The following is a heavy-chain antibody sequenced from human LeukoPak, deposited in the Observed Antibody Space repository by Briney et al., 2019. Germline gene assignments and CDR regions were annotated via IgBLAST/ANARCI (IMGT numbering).Heavy chain of an antibody. CDR2: ISGSGGST. CDR1: GFTFSSYS. D-gene: IGHD3-9*01. V-gene: IGHV3-23*01. J-gene: IGHJ4*02. Sequence: GGSLRLSCAASGFTFSSYSMSWVRQAPGKGLEWVSAISGSGGSTYYADSVKGRFTISRDNSKNTLYLQMNSLRAEDTAVYYCAKVGRYDILTDFDYWGQGTLVTVSP. CDR3: AKVGRYDILTDFDY.